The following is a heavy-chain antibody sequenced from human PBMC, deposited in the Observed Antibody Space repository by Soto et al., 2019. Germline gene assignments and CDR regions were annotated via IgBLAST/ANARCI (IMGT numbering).Heavy chain of an antibody. CDR2: IYYSGST. V-gene: IGHV4-59*01. CDR1: GGSISSYY. D-gene: IGHD1-26*01. Sequence: SETLSLTCTVSGGSISSYYWSWIRQPPGKGLEWIGYIYYSGSTNYNPSLKSRVTISVDTSKNQFSLKLSSVTAADTAVYYCARVHSGSYPDCWGQGXLVTVSS. J-gene: IGHJ4*02. CDR3: ARVHSGSYPDC.